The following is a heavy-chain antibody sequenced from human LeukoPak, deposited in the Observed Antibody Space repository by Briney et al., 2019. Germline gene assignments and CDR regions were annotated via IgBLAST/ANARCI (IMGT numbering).Heavy chain of an antibody. J-gene: IGHJ6*02. V-gene: IGHV4-4*07. D-gene: IGHD2-2*01. CDR3: ARVGGGCDCSSTSCCYYYGMDV. CDR1: GGSISSYY. CDR2: IYISGST. Sequence: SETLSLTCTVSGGSISSYYWSWIRQPAGKGLEWIGRIYISGSTNYNPSLKSRVTMSVDTSKNQFSLKLSSVTAADTAVYYCARVGGGCDCSSTSCCYYYGMDVWGQGTTVTVSS.